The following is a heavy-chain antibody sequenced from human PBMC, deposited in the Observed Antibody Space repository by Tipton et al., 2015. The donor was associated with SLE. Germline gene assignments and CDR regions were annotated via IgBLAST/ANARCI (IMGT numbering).Heavy chain of an antibody. J-gene: IGHJ4*02. D-gene: IGHD3-3*01. CDR3: ARVSGVWSGYRSLDY. CDR1: GGSTSSSNYY. Sequence: LRLSCAVSGGSTSSSNYYWIWIRQPPGKGLEWIGTIYYSGTTYYNPSLQSRVTVSVDTSKNQFSLNLSSVTAADTAVCYCARVSGVWSGYRSLDYWGQGTLVIVSS. CDR2: IYYSGTT. V-gene: IGHV4-39*07.